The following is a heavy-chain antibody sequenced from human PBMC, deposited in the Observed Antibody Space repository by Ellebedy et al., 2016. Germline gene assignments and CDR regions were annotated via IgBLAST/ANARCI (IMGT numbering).Heavy chain of an antibody. V-gene: IGHV1-8*01. CDR3: ARAVDSSSWYRYYYYYYMDV. CDR1: GYTFTSYD. Sequence: ASVKVSCXASGYTFTSYDINWVRQATGQGLEWMGWMNPNSGNTGYAQKFQGRVTMTRDTSISTAYMELSRLRSDDTAVYYCARAVDSSSWYRYYYYYYMDVWGKGTTVTVSS. J-gene: IGHJ6*03. CDR2: MNPNSGNT. D-gene: IGHD6-13*01.